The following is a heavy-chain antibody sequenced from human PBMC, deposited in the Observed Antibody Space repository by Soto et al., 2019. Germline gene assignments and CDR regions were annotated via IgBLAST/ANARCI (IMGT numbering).Heavy chain of an antibody. V-gene: IGHV4-4*02. D-gene: IGHD2-2*01. J-gene: IGHJ5*02. CDR2: IHHSGTT. CDR3: ARVRQYCSGTSCYLDP. Sequence: QVQLQESGPGLVKPSETLSLTCAVSGDSISSSNWWHWVRQSPGKGLEWIGEIHHSGTTNYNPSLTSRVAISVDKSKNQFSLKLNSVTAADTAVYYCARVRQYCSGTSCYLDPWGQGTLVTVSS. CDR1: GDSISSSNW.